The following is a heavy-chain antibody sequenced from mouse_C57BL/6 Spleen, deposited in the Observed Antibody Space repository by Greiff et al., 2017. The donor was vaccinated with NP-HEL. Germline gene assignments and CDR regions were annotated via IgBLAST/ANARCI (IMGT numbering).Heavy chain of an antibody. CDR3: ARGTIVTPYYFDY. CDR1: GYTFTSYW. Sequence: VKLQQPGAELVRPGSSVKLSCKASGYTFTSYWMHWVKQRPIQGLEWIGNIDPSDSETHYNQKFKDKATLTVDKSSSTAYMQLSSLTSEDSAVYYFARGTIVTPYYFDYWGQGTTLTVSS. J-gene: IGHJ2*01. D-gene: IGHD2-5*01. V-gene: IGHV1-52*01. CDR2: IDPSDSET.